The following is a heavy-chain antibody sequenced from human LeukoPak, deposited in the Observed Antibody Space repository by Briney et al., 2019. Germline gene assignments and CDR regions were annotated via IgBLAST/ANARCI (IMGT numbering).Heavy chain of an antibody. CDR2: IYYSGST. J-gene: IGHJ3*02. CDR3: ARHVGYSYGYEDAFDI. V-gene: IGHV4-39*01. CDR1: GGSISSHYY. Sequence: SETLSLTCTVSGGSISSHYYWIWIRQPPGKGLEWIGSIYYSGSTYYNPSLKSRVTISLDTSKNQFSLKLTSLTAADTAVYYCARHVGYSYGYEDAFDIWGQGTMVTVSS. D-gene: IGHD5-18*01.